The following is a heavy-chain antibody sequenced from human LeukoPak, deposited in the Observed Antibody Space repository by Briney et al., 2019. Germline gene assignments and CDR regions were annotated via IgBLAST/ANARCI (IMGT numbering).Heavy chain of an antibody. Sequence: PGGSLRLSCAASGFTFDDHAMHWVRHAPGKGLEWVSGISWNSGSIGCADSVKGRFTISRDNAKNFLYLQRNSLRAEDTALYYCAKEYYGAFDYWGQGTLVTVSS. CDR1: GFTFDDHA. CDR3: AKEYYGAFDY. V-gene: IGHV3-9*01. CDR2: ISWNSGSI. J-gene: IGHJ4*02. D-gene: IGHD4-17*01.